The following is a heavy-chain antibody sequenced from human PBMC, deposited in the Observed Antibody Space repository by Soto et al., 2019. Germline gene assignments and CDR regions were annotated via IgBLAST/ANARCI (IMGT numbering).Heavy chain of an antibody. CDR3: ARLGSSGWYQGSYFDY. CDR1: GGSITRNDHY. Sequence: QLQLQESGPGLVRPSETLSLICTVSGGSITRNDHYWGWIRQSPGKGLEWIGDIKSSGSTNYNLSLQCRVSMSVETSKNQFSLKMNSVTAADTAVYYCARLGSSGWYQGSYFDYWGQGTLVTVSS. CDR2: IKSSGST. V-gene: IGHV4-39*01. D-gene: IGHD6-19*01. J-gene: IGHJ4*02.